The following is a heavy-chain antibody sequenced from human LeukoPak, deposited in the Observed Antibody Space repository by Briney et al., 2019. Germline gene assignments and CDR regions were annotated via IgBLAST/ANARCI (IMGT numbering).Heavy chain of an antibody. V-gene: IGHV3-48*03. J-gene: IGHJ4*02. D-gene: IGHD2-8*01. CDR1: GFTFSSYE. Sequence: GGSLRLSCAASGFTFSSYEMNWVRQAPGKGLEWVSYISSSGSTIYYADSVKGRFTISRDNAKNSLYLQMNSLGAEDTAVYYCASMYARRDYWGQGTLVTVSS. CDR2: ISSSGSTI. CDR3: ASMYARRDY.